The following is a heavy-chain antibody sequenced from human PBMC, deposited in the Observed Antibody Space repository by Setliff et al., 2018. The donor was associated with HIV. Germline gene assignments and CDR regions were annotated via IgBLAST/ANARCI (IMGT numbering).Heavy chain of an antibody. CDR3: ARGEPTILVVPAAFFDY. J-gene: IGHJ4*02. V-gene: IGHV3-23*01. CDR2: ISGSGGST. Sequence: PGGSLRLSCAASGFTFNSYAMSWVRQAPGKGLEWVSSISGSGGSTYYADSVKGRFTISRDNSKNTLYLQMNSLRAEDTAVYYCARGEPTILVVPAAFFDYWGQGTLVTVSS. D-gene: IGHD2-2*01. CDR1: GFTFNSYA.